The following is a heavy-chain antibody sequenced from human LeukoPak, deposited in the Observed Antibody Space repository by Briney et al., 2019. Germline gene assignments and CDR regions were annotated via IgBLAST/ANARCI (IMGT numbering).Heavy chain of an antibody. D-gene: IGHD5-18*01. CDR3: ARVSGYSYGYIGVGYYYMDV. CDR1: GGSISSYY. J-gene: IGHJ6*03. Sequence: SETLSLTCTVSGGSISSYYWSWIRQPPGKGLEWIGYIYYSGSTNYNPSLKSRVTISVDTSKNQFSLKLSSVTAADTAVYYCARVSGYSYGYIGVGYYYMDVWGKGTTVTVSS. CDR2: IYYSGST. V-gene: IGHV4-59*12.